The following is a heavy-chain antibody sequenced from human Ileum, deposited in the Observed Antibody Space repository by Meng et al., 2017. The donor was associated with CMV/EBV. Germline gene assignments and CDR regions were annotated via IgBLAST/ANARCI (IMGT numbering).Heavy chain of an antibody. CDR3: ARKVGGGYYFDY. CDR1: GFTFSSYA. D-gene: IGHD1-26*01. V-gene: IGHV3-23*01. Sequence: SCAASGFTFSSYAVNWVRQAPGKGLEWVSGISVSGGSTFYADSVKGRFTISRDNSENTPYLQMNSLKAEDTAVYYCARKVGGGYYFDYWGQGTLVTVSS. CDR2: ISVSGGST. J-gene: IGHJ4*02.